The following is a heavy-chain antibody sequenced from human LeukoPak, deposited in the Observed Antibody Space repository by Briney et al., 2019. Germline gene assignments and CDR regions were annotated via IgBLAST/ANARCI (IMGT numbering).Heavy chain of an antibody. CDR2: ISSSGSTI. CDR3: ARDGSVEMAVDY. Sequence: GGSLRLSCAASGFTFSSYEMNWVRQAPGKGPEWVSYISSSGSTIYYADSVKGRFTISRDNAKNSLYLQMNSLRAEDTAVYYCARDGSVEMAVDYWGQGTLVTVSS. CDR1: GFTFSSYE. V-gene: IGHV3-48*03. J-gene: IGHJ4*02. D-gene: IGHD5-24*01.